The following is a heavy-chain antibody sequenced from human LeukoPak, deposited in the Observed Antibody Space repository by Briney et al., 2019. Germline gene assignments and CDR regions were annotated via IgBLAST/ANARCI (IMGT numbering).Heavy chain of an antibody. Sequence: GGSLRLSCAASGVTFRSYGMHWVRQAPGQGLEGVALISSDGNNKLYGDSVRGRFTISRDDSKSTLYLQMNSLRAEDTAVYCTTKVIRGNSGDDYDDWGQGTLVTVSS. CDR2: ISSDGNNK. D-gene: IGHD5-12*01. CDR1: GVTFRSYG. J-gene: IGHJ4*02. V-gene: IGHV3-30*03. CDR3: TKVIRGNSGDDYDD.